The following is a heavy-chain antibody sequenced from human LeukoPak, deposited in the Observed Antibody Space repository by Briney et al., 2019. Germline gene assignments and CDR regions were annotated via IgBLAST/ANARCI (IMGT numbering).Heavy chain of an antibody. D-gene: IGHD3-10*01. J-gene: IGHJ4*02. Sequence: GGSLRLSCAASGLIFSSYWMSWVRQAPGKGLEWVANIKKDGSEEYYVDSVKGRFTISRDNAKNSPYLQMNSLRAEDTAVHYCARLLLRLGGYWGQGTLVTVSS. V-gene: IGHV3-7*01. CDR1: GLIFSSYW. CDR3: ARLLLRLGGY. CDR2: IKKDGSEE.